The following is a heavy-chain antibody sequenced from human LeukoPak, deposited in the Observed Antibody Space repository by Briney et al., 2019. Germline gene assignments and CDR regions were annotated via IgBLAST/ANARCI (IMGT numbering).Heavy chain of an antibody. V-gene: IGHV1-3*01. D-gene: IGHD3-22*01. CDR2: INAGNGNT. Sequence: ASVKVSCKASGGTFSSYAISWVRQAPGQGLEWMGWINAGNGNTKYSQKFQGRVTITRDTSASTAYMELSSLRSEDTAVYYCARDLAYYYDSSGYLGYWGQGTLVTVSS. J-gene: IGHJ4*02. CDR1: GGTFSSYA. CDR3: ARDLAYYYDSSGYLGY.